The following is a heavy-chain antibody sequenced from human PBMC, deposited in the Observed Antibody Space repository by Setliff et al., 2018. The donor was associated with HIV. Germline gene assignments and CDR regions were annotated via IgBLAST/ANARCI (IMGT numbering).Heavy chain of an antibody. V-gene: IGHV1-18*01. J-gene: IGHJ4*02. CDR2: ISTYNDNT. Sequence: GASVKVSCKASGYTFTSYGITWVRQAPGQGLEWMGWISTYNDNTHYAQKLQGRVTMTTDTSTSTAYMELRSLRSDDTAMYYCARKYTGGPLDYWGQGTLVTVSS. D-gene: IGHD6-19*01. CDR3: ARKYTGGPLDY. CDR1: GYTFTSYG.